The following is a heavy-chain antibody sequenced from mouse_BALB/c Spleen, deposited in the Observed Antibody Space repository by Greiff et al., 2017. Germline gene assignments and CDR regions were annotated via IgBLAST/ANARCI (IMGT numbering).Heavy chain of an antibody. CDR3: LYYGNYYAMDY. J-gene: IGHJ4*01. CDR1: GYTFTDYN. D-gene: IGHD2-1*01. Sequence: VQLKQSGPELVKPGASVKISCKASGYTFTDYNMHWVKQSHGKSLEWIGYIYPYNGGTGYNQKFKSKATLTVDNSSSTAYMELRSLTSEDSAVYYCLYYGNYYAMDYWGQGTSVTVSS. V-gene: IGHV1S29*02. CDR2: IYPYNGGT.